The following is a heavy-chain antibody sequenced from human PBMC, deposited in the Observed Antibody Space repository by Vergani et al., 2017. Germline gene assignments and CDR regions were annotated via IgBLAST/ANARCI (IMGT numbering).Heavy chain of an antibody. V-gene: IGHV3-9*01. CDR3: VKDIAASGKYWYFDL. J-gene: IGHJ2*01. D-gene: IGHD6-13*01. Sequence: EVQLVESGGGLVQPGRSLRLSCAASGFTFDDYAMHWFRQAPGKGLEWVSGINWNSDSIAYADSVKGRFTISRDTAKNSLYLQMNSLRAEDTALYYCVKDIAASGKYWYFDLWGRGSLVTVSS. CDR1: GFTFDDYA. CDR2: INWNSDSI.